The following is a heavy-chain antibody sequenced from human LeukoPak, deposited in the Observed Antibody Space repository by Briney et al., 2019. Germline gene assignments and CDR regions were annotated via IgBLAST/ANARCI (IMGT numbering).Heavy chain of an antibody. CDR3: ARDRGEFSHFDY. V-gene: IGHV3-66*02. CDR2: IYSGGST. Sequence: GGSLRLSCAASGFTVRSNYMSWVRQAPGKGLEWVSVIYSGGSTYYADSVKGRFTISRDNSKNTLYLQMNSLRAEDTAVYYCARDRGEFSHFDYWGQGTLVTVSS. J-gene: IGHJ4*02. D-gene: IGHD3-16*01. CDR1: GFTVRSNY.